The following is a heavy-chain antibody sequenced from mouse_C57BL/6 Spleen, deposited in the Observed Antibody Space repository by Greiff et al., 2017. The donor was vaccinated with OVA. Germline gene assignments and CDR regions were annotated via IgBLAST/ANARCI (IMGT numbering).Heavy chain of an antibody. Sequence: VQLKESGAELVKPGASVKLSCKASGYTFTEYTIHWVKQRSGQGLEWIGWFYPGSGSIKYNEKFKDKATLTADKSSSTVYMELSRLTSEDSAVYFCARHERDYYGSSYNRYFDVWGTGTTVTVSS. D-gene: IGHD1-1*01. CDR1: GYTFTEYT. CDR2: FYPGSGSI. CDR3: ARHERDYYGSSYNRYFDV. J-gene: IGHJ1*03. V-gene: IGHV1-62-2*01.